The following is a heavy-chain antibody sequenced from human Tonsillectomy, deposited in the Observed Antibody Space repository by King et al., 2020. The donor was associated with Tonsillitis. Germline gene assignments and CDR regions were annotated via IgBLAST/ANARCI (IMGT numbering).Heavy chain of an antibody. D-gene: IGHD2-2*01. Sequence: VQLVESGGGVVQPGRSLRLSCAASGFTFSSYAMHWVRQAPGKGLVWVAVISYDGSNKYYADSVKGRFTISRDNSKNTLYLQMNSLRAEDTAVYYCARGPCSSTSCYRDAFDIWGQGTMVTVSS. CDR2: ISYDGSNK. CDR1: GFTFSSYA. CDR3: ARGPCSSTSCYRDAFDI. J-gene: IGHJ3*02. V-gene: IGHV3-30*04.